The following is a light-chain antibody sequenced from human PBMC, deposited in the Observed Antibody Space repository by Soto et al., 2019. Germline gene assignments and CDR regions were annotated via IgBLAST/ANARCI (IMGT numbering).Light chain of an antibody. CDR2: EVS. CDR1: SGDVGNYDL. J-gene: IGLJ3*02. Sequence: QSALTQPASVSGSPGQSITISCSGSSGDVGNYDLVAWYQQIPGKAPQLMIVEVSRRPSRVSDRFSGSKSGNTASLTISGLQADDEGEFYCCSYAGNGAWVFCGGTKLTVL. CDR3: CSYAGNGAWV. V-gene: IGLV2-23*02.